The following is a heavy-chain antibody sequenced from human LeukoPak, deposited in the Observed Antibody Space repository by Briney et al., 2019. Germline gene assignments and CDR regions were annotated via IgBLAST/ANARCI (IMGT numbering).Heavy chain of an antibody. Sequence: GGSLRLSCAASGFTFSSYSMNWVRQAPGKGLEWVSSISSSSSYIYYADSVKGRFTISRDNAKNSLYLQMNSLRAEDTAVYYCARGDIQAVAGHFDYWGQGTLVTVSS. CDR2: ISSSSSYI. D-gene: IGHD6-19*01. J-gene: IGHJ4*02. CDR3: ARGDIQAVAGHFDY. CDR1: GFTFSSYS. V-gene: IGHV3-21*01.